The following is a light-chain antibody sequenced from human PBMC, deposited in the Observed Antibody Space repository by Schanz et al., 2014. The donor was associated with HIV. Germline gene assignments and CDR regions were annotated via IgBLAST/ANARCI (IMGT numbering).Light chain of an antibody. CDR3: QQYGSSSPIS. Sequence: EIVLTQSPGTLSLSPGENATVSCRASQRVSSSYFPWYQPHPRQAPRLVIFGASSRATGIPDRFSGSGSGTDFTLTISRLEPEDFGVYYCQQYGSSSPISFGGGTKVEI. CDR2: GAS. J-gene: IGKJ4*01. CDR1: QRVSSSY. V-gene: IGKV3-20*01.